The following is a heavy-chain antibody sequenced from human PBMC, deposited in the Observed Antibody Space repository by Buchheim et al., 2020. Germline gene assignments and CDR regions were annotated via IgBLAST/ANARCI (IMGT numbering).Heavy chain of an antibody. Sequence: QVQLQQWGTGLLKPSETLSLTCAVYGGSFSGYYWSWIRQPPGKGLEWIGEINHSGSTNYNPSLKSRVTISVDTSKNQFSLKLSSVTAADTAVYYCARRRGSSWEINWFDPWGQGTL. CDR3: ARRRGSSWEINWFDP. CDR1: GGSFSGYY. CDR2: INHSGST. D-gene: IGHD6-13*01. J-gene: IGHJ5*02. V-gene: IGHV4-34*01.